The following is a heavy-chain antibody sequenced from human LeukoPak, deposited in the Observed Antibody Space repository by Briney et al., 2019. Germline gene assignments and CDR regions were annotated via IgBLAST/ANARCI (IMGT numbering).Heavy chain of an antibody. D-gene: IGHD5-18*01. Sequence: ASVKVSCKASGYTFTSYGISWVRQAPGQGLEWMGWISAYNGNTNYAQKLQGRVTMTTDTSTSTAYMELRSLRSDDTAVYYCARELMNTAMGLGTFDYWGQGTLVTVSS. CDR2: ISAYNGNT. CDR1: GYTFTSYG. CDR3: ARELMNTAMGLGTFDY. J-gene: IGHJ4*02. V-gene: IGHV1-18*01.